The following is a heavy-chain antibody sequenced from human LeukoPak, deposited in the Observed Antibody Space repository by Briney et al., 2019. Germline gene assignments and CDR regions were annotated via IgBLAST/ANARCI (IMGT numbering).Heavy chain of an antibody. CDR3: ASRIAAAGTRAFDI. V-gene: IGHV3-23*01. J-gene: IGHJ3*02. CDR1: GFTFSSYA. CDR2: ISGSGGST. Sequence: AGGSLRLSCAASGFTFSSYAMSWVRQAPGKGLEWVSVISGSGGSTYYADSVKGRFTISRDNSKNTLYLQMNSLRAEDTAVYYCASRIAAAGTRAFDIWGQGTMVTVSS. D-gene: IGHD6-13*01.